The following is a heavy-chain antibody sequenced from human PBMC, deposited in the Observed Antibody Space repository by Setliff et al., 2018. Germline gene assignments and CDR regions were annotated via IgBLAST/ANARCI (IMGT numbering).Heavy chain of an antibody. CDR2: IGAYTGDT. D-gene: IGHD2-2*01. Sequence: ASVKVSCKASGYTLINYGISWVRQAPGQGLEWMGWIGAYTGDTNYAQKFQGRVTMTTDSSTNTAYLELRGLTSDDTAVYYCSRLVRYCSRTTCQTASGAELWGQGTLVTVSS. CDR3: SRLVRYCSRTTCQTASGAEL. CDR1: GYTLINYG. V-gene: IGHV1-18*01. J-gene: IGHJ1*01.